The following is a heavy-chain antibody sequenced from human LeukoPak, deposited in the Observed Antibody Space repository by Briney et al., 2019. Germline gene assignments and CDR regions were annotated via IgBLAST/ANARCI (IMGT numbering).Heavy chain of an antibody. CDR1: GFTFSSYG. J-gene: IGHJ6*02. CDR3: ARDHMLTTVTTPYGMDV. V-gene: IGHV3-30*03. CDR2: ISYDGSNK. Sequence: GGSLRLSCAASGFTFSSYGMHWVRQAPGKGLEWVAVISYDGSNKYYADSVKGRFTISRDNSKNTLYLQMNSLRAEDTAVYYCARDHMLTTVTTPYGMDVWGQGTTVTVSS. D-gene: IGHD4-11*01.